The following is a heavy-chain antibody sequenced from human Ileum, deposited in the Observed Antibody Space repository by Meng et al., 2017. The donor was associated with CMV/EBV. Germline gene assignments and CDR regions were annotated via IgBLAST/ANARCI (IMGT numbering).Heavy chain of an antibody. CDR3: ANPLVGDYYYYGMDV. CDR2: IRYDGSNK. J-gene: IGHJ6*02. Sequence: GGSLRLSCAASGFTFSSYGMHWVRQAPGKGLEWVAFIRYDGSNKYYADSVKGRFTTSRDNSKNTLYLQMNNLRAEDTAVYYCANPLVGDYYYYGMDVWGQGTTVTVSS. D-gene: IGHD6-13*01. V-gene: IGHV3-30*02. CDR1: GFTFSSYG.